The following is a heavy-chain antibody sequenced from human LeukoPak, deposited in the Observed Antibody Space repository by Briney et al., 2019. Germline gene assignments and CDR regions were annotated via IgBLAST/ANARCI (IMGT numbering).Heavy chain of an antibody. V-gene: IGHV1-18*01. D-gene: IGHD3-9*01. Sequence: ASVKVSCKASGYTFTSYGISWVRQTPGQGLEWMGWISAYNGNTNYAQKLQGRVTMTTDTSTSTAYMELRSLRSDDTAVYYCATGYPKRRPSDMLTVPLFDYWGQGSLVIVSS. CDR2: ISAYNGNT. J-gene: IGHJ4*02. CDR3: ATGYPKRRPSDMLTVPLFDY. CDR1: GYTFTSYG.